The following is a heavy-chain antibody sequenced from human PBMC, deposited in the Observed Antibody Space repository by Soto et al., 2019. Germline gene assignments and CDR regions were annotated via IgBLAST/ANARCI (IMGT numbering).Heavy chain of an antibody. CDR3: ARERPDGSRLDP. CDR1: GLSNSSRDYY. V-gene: IGHV4-30-4*01. CDR2: IYYSGST. J-gene: IGHJ5*02. Sequence: PSETLSLICTVSGLSNSSRDYYWSWICQPPGEVLEWIGYIYYSGSTYYNPSLKSRVTISVDTSKNQFSLKLSSVTAADTAVYYCARERPDGSRLDPWGQGTLGTVS. D-gene: IGHD6-13*01.